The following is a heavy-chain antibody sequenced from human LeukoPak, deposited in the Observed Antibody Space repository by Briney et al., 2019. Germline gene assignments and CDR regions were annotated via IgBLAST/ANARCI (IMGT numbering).Heavy chain of an antibody. Sequence: ASVKVSCKASGYTFTGYYMHWVRQAPGQGLEWMGWINPNSGGTNYAQKFQGRVTMTRDTSISTAHMELSRLRSDDTAVYYCARGPKNYYDSSGYYFYWGQGTLVTVSS. J-gene: IGHJ4*02. CDR1: GYTFTGYY. D-gene: IGHD3-22*01. CDR3: ARGPKNYYDSSGYYFY. CDR2: INPNSGGT. V-gene: IGHV1-2*02.